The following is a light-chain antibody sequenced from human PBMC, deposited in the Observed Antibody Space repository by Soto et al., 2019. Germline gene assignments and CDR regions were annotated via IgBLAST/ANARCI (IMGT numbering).Light chain of an antibody. J-gene: IGKJ5*01. CDR1: QGITSW. V-gene: IGKV1D-16*01. Sequence: DIQMTQSPSSLSASVGDRVTITCRASQGITSWLAWYQQKPEKAPKALMYAASSLESGVPSRFSGSGSGTDFTLTISSLQPEAFATYYCQQYTTYPPTFGQGTRLEIK. CDR3: QQYTTYPPT. CDR2: AAS.